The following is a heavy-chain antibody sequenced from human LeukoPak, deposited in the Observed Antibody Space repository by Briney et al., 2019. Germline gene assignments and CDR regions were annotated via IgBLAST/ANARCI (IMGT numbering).Heavy chain of an antibody. CDR3: AAGLRGPTVTGKYYYYGMDV. CDR2: IVVGSGNT. V-gene: IGHV1-58*01. D-gene: IGHD4-11*01. CDR1: GFTFTKSA. J-gene: IGHJ6*02. Sequence: GASVKVSCKASGFTFTKSALQWVRQARGQRLEWIGWIVVGSGNTDYAQKFQERVTITRDMFTSTAYMELSSLRSEDTAVYYRAAGLRGPTVTGKYYYYGMDVWGQGTTVTVSS.